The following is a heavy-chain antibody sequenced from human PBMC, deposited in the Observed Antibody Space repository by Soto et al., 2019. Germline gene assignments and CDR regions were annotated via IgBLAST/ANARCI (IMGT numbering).Heavy chain of an antibody. CDR3: ARDSSGWLGSFRPYYYGMDV. CDR2: INPSSGST. D-gene: IGHD6-19*01. Sequence: GASVKVSCKASGYTFTSYYMHWVRQAPGQGHEWMGRINPSSGSTSYAQKFQGRVTMTRDTSISTAYMELSSLRSEDTAVYYSARDSSGWLGSFRPYYYGMDVWGQGTTVTVS. J-gene: IGHJ6*02. V-gene: IGHV1-46*01. CDR1: GYTFTSYY.